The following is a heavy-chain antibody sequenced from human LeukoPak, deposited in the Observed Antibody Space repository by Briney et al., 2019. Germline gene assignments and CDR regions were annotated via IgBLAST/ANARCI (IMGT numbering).Heavy chain of an antibody. D-gene: IGHD3-3*01. CDR3: ARGRKGLLLSWFDP. Sequence: PSETLSLTCAVYGGSFSGYYWSWIRQPPGKGLEWIGEINHSGSTNYNPSLKSRVTISVDTSKNQFSLKLTSVTAADTAVYYCARGRKGLLLSWFDPWGQGTLVTVSS. CDR1: GGSFSGYY. V-gene: IGHV4-34*01. CDR2: INHSGST. J-gene: IGHJ5*02.